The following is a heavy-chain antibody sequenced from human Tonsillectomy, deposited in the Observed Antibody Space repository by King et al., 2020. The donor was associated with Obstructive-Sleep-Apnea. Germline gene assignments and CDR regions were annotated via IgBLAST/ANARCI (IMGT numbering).Heavy chain of an antibody. CDR3: ARGDDFGEFLAP. V-gene: IGHV4-31*03. CDR2: IYYSGSS. Sequence: QLQESGPGLVKPSQTLSLTCTVSGGSISTGGYYWSWIRQLPGKGLEWIGYIYYSGSSYSTPSLKSRVTISVDASKNHFSLKLSSVTAADTAVYYCARGDDFGEFLAPWGQGTLVTVSS. D-gene: IGHD3-10*01. CDR1: GGSISTGGYY. J-gene: IGHJ5*02.